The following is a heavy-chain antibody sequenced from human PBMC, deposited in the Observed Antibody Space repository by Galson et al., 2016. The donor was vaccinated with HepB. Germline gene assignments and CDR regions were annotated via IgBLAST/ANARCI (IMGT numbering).Heavy chain of an antibody. J-gene: IGHJ6*02. Sequence: SLRLSCAASGFTFNTYGMHWVRQAPGKGLEWVAVIWYDGSNKYYADSVKVRFTISRDNSKNTLYLQMNGLRAEDTAVYYCSKVIGRDAYYYYGMDVWGQGTTVTVAS. CDR2: IWYDGSNK. CDR1: GFTFNTYG. CDR3: SKVIGRDAYYYYGMDV. D-gene: IGHD2/OR15-2a*01. V-gene: IGHV3-33*06.